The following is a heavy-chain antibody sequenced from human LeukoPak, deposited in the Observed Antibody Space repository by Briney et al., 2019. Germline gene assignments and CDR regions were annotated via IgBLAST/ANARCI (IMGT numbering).Heavy chain of an antibody. CDR1: GFTFSSYW. J-gene: IGHJ4*02. D-gene: IGHD6-6*01. CDR3: ARPQVDNKESIDFDY. CDR2: IKQDGSEK. V-gene: IGHV3-7*01. Sequence: PGGSLRLSCAASGFTFSSYWMSWVRQAPGKGLERVANIKQDGSEKYYVDSVKGRFTISRDNAKNSLYLQMNSLRAEDTAVYYCARPQVDNKESIDFDYRGQGTLVTVSS.